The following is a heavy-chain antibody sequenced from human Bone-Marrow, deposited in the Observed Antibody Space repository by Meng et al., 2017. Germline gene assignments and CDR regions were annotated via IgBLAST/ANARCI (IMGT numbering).Heavy chain of an antibody. Sequence: GESLKISCAASGFSFDDYGMSWVRQAPGKGLEWVSGIHWNGGSTGYADSVKGRFTISRDNAENSLYLRMNSLRVEDTALYYCARGKGWQLVDPLDYWGQGTLVTVSS. CDR3: ARGKGWQLVDPLDY. CDR1: GFSFDDYG. V-gene: IGHV3-20*04. J-gene: IGHJ4*02. CDR2: IHWNGGST. D-gene: IGHD6-13*01.